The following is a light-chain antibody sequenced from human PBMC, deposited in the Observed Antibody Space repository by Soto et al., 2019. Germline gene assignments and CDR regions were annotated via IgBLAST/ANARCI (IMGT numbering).Light chain of an antibody. Sequence: EIVMTQSPATLSVSPGERATLSCRASQGVSSNLAWYQQKPGQAPRLLIYGASTRATGIPARFSGSGSVTEFTLTISSLQSEDFAVYSCQQYNNWPPITFGQGTRLEIK. CDR2: GAS. V-gene: IGKV3-15*01. CDR1: QGVSSN. CDR3: QQYNNWPPIT. J-gene: IGKJ5*01.